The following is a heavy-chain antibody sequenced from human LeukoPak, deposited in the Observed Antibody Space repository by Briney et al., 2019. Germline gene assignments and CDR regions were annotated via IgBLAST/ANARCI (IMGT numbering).Heavy chain of an antibody. J-gene: IGHJ4*02. D-gene: IGHD3-22*01. CDR1: GFTFSSYW. V-gene: IGHV3-7*03. CDR3: AREVVNYYDSSGYEGYFDY. CDR2: IKQDGSEK. Sequence: GGSLRLSCVASGFTFSSYWMSWVRQAPGKGLEWVANIKQDGSEKYYVDSVKGRFTISRDNAKNSLYLQMNSLRAEDTAVYYCAREVVNYYDSSGYEGYFDYWGQGTLVTVSS.